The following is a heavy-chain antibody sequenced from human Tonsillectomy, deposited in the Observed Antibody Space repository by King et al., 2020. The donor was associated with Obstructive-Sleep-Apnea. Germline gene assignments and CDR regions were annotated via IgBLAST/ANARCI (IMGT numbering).Heavy chain of an antibody. CDR2: ISSRISYI. V-gene: IGHV3-21*01. CDR1: GFTFSSYS. Sequence: EPQLVQSGGGLVKPGGSVRLSCAASGFTFSSYSMNWVRQAPGKGLEWVSSISSRISYIYYADSVKGRFTISRDNAKKSLYLQMNSLRAEDTALYYCARNNVYGDSGYYFGMDVWGQGTTVTVSS. D-gene: IGHD4-17*01. J-gene: IGHJ6*02. CDR3: ARNNVYGDSGYYFGMDV.